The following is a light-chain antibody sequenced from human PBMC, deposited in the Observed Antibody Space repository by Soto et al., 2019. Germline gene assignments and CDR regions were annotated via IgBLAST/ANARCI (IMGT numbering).Light chain of an antibody. CDR3: QQYNDWPPIT. Sequence: ELMMTHSPATLSVSPGERATLSGRASQSVSSNLAWYQQKPGQAPRLLIYDASTRATVIPARFSGSGSGTEFTLTISSLQSEDFAVYYCQQYNDWPPITFGQGTRLAIK. CDR1: QSVSSN. J-gene: IGKJ5*01. V-gene: IGKV3-15*01. CDR2: DAS.